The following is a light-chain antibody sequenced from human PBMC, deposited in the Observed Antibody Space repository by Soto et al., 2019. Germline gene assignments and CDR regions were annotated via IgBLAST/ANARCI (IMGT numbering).Light chain of an antibody. CDR1: SSNIGGNS. Sequence: QAVVTQPPSVSAAPGQKVTISCSGSSSNIGGNSVSWYQQLPGTAPKLLIYDDNKRPSGIPDRFSGSKSGTSATLGITGVQTGDEADYYCGSWDSSLSAYVFGTGTKLTVL. J-gene: IGLJ1*01. V-gene: IGLV1-51*01. CDR2: DDN. CDR3: GSWDSSLSAYV.